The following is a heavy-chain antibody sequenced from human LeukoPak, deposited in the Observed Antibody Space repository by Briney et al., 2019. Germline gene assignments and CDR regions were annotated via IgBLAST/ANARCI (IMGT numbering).Heavy chain of an antibody. Sequence: ASVKVSCKASGYTFTNYGISWVRQAPGQGLEWMGWISTYNGNTNYAQKLQGRVTMTTDTSTSTAYMELRSLRSDDTAVYYCARDPMATPYYNGMDVWGTGTTVTVSS. CDR2: ISTYNGNT. CDR3: ARDPMATPYYNGMDV. D-gene: IGHD5-12*01. CDR1: GYTFTNYG. V-gene: IGHV1-18*04. J-gene: IGHJ6*04.